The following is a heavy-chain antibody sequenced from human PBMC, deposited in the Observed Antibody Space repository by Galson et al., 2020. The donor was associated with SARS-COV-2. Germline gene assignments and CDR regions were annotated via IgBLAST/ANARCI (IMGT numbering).Heavy chain of an antibody. CDR2: NNPSTGNA. Sequence: ASVKVSCRASGYRFTGHYMYWVRQAPGQGLEYMGWNNPSTGNASHGQRFQDRVTMTSDMSITTAFLKLSGLRFDDTAVYYCVRGLSGDWPYYYFYGMDVWGQGTTVTVSS. J-gene: IGHJ6*02. CDR3: VRGLSGDWPYYYFYGMDV. CDR1: GYRFTGHY. V-gene: IGHV1-2*02. D-gene: IGHD2-21*02.